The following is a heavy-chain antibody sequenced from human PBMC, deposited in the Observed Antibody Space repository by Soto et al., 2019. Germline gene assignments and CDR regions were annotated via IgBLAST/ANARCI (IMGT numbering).Heavy chain of an antibody. CDR3: ASTLGARFDY. J-gene: IGHJ4*02. Sequence: QVQLVQSGAEVKKPGASVKVSRKASGYTFTSQNMHWVRQAPGQGLEWMGVINPSIGTTTYAQKFQGRVTMTRDTSTRTVYMEVSSLRSEDTAVYYCASTLGARFDYWGQGTLVTVSS. CDR2: INPSIGTT. D-gene: IGHD1-26*01. CDR1: GYTFTSQN. V-gene: IGHV1-46*03.